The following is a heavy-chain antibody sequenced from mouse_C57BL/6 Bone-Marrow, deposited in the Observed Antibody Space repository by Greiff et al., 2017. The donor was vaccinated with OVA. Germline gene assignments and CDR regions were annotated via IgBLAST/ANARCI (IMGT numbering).Heavy chain of an antibody. Sequence: QVQLKQSDAELVKPGASVKISCKASGYTFTDYTITWMKQRPEQGLEWIGYIYPRDGSTKYNEKFKGKGTLTDDTSSSTAYMQLNRLTSEASAVFFLAQCYYDDYGFAYWGQGTLVTVSA. CDR2: IYPRDGST. D-gene: IGHD2-13*01. CDR1: GYTFTDYT. J-gene: IGHJ3*01. CDR3: AQCYYDDYGFAY. V-gene: IGHV1-78*01.